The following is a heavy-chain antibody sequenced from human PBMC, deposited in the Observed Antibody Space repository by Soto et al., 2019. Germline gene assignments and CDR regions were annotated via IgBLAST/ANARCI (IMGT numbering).Heavy chain of an antibody. CDR2: IYHDGNT. Sequence: QVQLQESGPGLVTPSGTLSLTCAVSGVSISSSNWWSWVRQPPGKGLEWIGEIYHDGNTHYNPSLKSRVTISVDKSKNHFALIVTSLTAADTAVYYCAKLDGGGYWGQGTLVTVSS. CDR1: GVSISSSNW. J-gene: IGHJ4*02. D-gene: IGHD1-1*01. V-gene: IGHV4-4*02. CDR3: AKLDGGGY.